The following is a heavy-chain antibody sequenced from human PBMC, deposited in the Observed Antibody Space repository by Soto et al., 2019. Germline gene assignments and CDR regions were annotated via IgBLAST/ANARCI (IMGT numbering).Heavy chain of an antibody. D-gene: IGHD2-2*01. V-gene: IGHV3-23*01. CDR2: ITGSGSDT. J-gene: IGHJ4*02. CDR1: GFTFSSYT. Sequence: VQLLESGGGLLQPGGSLRLSCAASGFTFSSYTMTWVRQAPGKGLEWVSSITGSGSDTYYADSVKGRFTISRDNSKYTLYVQMNSLRAEDTAVYYCARGVLPAVSYFEYWGQGTLVTVSS. CDR3: ARGVLPAVSYFEY.